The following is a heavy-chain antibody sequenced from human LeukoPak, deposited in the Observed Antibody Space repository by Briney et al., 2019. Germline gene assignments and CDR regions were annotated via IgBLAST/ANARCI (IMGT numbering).Heavy chain of an antibody. V-gene: IGHV4-4*02. J-gene: IGHJ6*02. D-gene: IGHD4-17*01. CDR3: AKWAVTDYYGLDV. CDR2: IYHSGST. Sequence: PSGTLSLTCAVSGGSISGSNWWTWVRQPPGKGLEWIGEIYHSGSTNYNPSLKSRATISVDKSTNQFSLKLSSMTAADTAAYYCAKWAVTDYYGLDVWGQGTTVTVSS. CDR1: GGSISGSNW.